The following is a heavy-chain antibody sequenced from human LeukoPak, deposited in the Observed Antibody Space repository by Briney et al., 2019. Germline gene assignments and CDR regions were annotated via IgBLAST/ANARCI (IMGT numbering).Heavy chain of an antibody. Sequence: GGSLRLSCAASGSTFSSYSMNWVRQAPGKGLGWVSSISSSTSYIYYADSVKGRFTISRDNAKNSLYLQMNSLRAEDTAVYYCAPRIDMDVWGKGTTVTVSS. CDR1: GSTFSSYS. CDR2: ISSSTSYI. J-gene: IGHJ6*03. D-gene: IGHD3-16*02. V-gene: IGHV3-21*01. CDR3: APRIDMDV.